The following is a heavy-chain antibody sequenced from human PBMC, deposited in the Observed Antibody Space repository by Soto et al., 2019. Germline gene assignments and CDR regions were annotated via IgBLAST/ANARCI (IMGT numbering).Heavy chain of an antibody. CDR2: IYWDDDQ. V-gene: IGHV2-5*04. Sequence: QITLQDSGPTLVKPTQTLTLTCSFAGFSLSSSGVSVGWIRQPPGKALEWLALIYWDDDQRYIPSVVSRLTITRDIPKNEVVLTTTNMDPVDTGTHYCVVNCISPRCHPFGYDGLDVRGQGPPVAVSS. CDR3: VVNCISPRCHPFGYDGLDV. CDR1: GFSLSSSGVS. J-gene: IGHJ6*02. D-gene: IGHD1-20*01.